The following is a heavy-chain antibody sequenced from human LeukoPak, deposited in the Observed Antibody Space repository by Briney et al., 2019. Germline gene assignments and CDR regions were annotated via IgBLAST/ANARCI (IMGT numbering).Heavy chain of an antibody. J-gene: IGHJ4*02. CDR2: ISSSSTYT. CDR1: GFIFSNYE. Sequence: PGGSLRLSCAASGFIFSNYEVTWVRQAPGKGLEWVSYISSSSTYTNYADSVKGRFTISRDNAKNSLYLQMNSLRAEDTAVYYCARGVDLVGELDYWGQGTLVTVSS. D-gene: IGHD1-26*01. V-gene: IGHV3-11*05. CDR3: ARGVDLVGELDY.